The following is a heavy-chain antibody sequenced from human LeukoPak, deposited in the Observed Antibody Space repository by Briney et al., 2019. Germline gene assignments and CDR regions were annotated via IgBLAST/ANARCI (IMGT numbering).Heavy chain of an antibody. D-gene: IGHD5-18*01. Sequence: SVKVSCKASGGTFSNYAISWVRQAPGQGLERLGGIIPIFGTTNYAQKFQGRVTITADASTNTAYMELSILRSEDTAVYYCARGTSGYSYGYFYYYAMDVWGQGTTVTVSS. J-gene: IGHJ6*02. CDR2: IIPIFGTT. V-gene: IGHV1-69*13. CDR1: GGTFSNYA. CDR3: ARGTSGYSYGYFYYYAMDV.